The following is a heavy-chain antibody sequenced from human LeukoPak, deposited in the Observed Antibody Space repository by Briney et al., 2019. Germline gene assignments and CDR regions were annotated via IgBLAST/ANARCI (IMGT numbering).Heavy chain of an antibody. CDR1: GSXFGDYG. V-gene: IGHV3-49*04. CDR3: SNSYCGGDCYSGGYFDY. Sequence: GGSLRLSCTGSGSXFGDYGISWVRQAPGKGLEWVGFIRSKAYGGTTEYAASVKGRFTISRDDSKSIAYLQMNSLKTEDTAVYYCSNSYCGGDCYSGGYFDYWGQGTLVTVSS. D-gene: IGHD2-21*02. J-gene: IGHJ4*02. CDR2: IRSKAYGGTT.